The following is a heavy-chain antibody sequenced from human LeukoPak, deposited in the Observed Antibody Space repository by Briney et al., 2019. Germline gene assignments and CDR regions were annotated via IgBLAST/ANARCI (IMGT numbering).Heavy chain of an antibody. CDR1: GGSITGYY. CDR2: IYYSGST. Sequence: PSETLSLTCTVSGGSITGYYWSWIQQPPGKGLEWIWNIYYSGSTNYNPSLKSRVTISVDTAKNHFSLKLTSVSAEDTAVYYCARDRISYYDRDAFDICGQGTMLTVSS. CDR3: ARDRISYYDRDAFDI. D-gene: IGHD3-22*01. V-gene: IGHV4-59*01. J-gene: IGHJ3*02.